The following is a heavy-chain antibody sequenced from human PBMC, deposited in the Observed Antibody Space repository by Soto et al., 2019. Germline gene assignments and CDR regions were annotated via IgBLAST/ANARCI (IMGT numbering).Heavy chain of an antibody. J-gene: IGHJ4*02. CDR3: ARDAGLDYFDY. CDR1: GGTFSSHA. V-gene: IGHV1-69*11. D-gene: IGHD6-13*01. Sequence: QVQLVQSGAELKKPGSSVKVSCKVSGGTFSSHALSWVRQAPGQGLEWMGGIIPILGTTTYAQKFQGRVTITADASTSTAYMELNSLRSEDTAVYYCARDAGLDYFDYWGQGTLVTVSS. CDR2: IIPILGTT.